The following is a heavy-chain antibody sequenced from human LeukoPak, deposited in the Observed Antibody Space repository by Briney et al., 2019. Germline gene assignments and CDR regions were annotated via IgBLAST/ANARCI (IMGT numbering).Heavy chain of an antibody. D-gene: IGHD6-6*01. CDR2: MNPNSGNT. Sequence: ASVKVSCKASGYTFTRYDINWVRQAPGQGLEWMGWMNPNSGNTGYAQKFQGRVTITRNSSISTAYMELSSLRSEDTAVYYCARGLLYNSSFPYWGQGTLGTVSS. CDR3: ARGLLYNSSFPY. CDR1: GYTFTRYD. J-gene: IGHJ4*02. V-gene: IGHV1-8*03.